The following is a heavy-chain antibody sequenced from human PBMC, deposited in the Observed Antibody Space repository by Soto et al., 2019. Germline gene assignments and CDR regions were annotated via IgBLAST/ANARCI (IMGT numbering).Heavy chain of an antibody. CDR3: AKVRYSSPMGYYYGMDV. V-gene: IGHV1-69*13. Sequence: GASVKVSCKASRVAFSKFIVTWVRQAPGLGLEWVGGIIPIFGTANYAQKFQGRVTITADESMSTSYMEVNNLRSEDTAVYYCAKVRYSSPMGYYYGMDVWGQGTTVTVSS. CDR2: IIPIFGTA. CDR1: RVAFSKFI. J-gene: IGHJ6*02. D-gene: IGHD6-19*01.